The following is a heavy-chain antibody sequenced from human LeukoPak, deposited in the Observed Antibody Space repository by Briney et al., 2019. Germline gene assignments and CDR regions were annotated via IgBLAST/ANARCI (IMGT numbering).Heavy chain of an antibody. CDR3: ARDGKYYYDSSGYYPYYFDY. Sequence: PGGSLRLSCAASGFTVSSYAMLWVRQAPGKGLEWVAVISYGGTNKYYADSVKGRFTISRDNSKNTLFLQMNSLRAEDTAVYYCARDGKYYYDSSGYYPYYFDYWGQGTLVTVSS. CDR2: ISYGGTNK. V-gene: IGHV3-30-3*01. J-gene: IGHJ4*02. CDR1: GFTVSSYA. D-gene: IGHD3-22*01.